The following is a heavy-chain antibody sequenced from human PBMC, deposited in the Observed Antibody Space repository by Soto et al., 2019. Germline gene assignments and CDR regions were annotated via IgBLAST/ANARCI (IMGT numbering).Heavy chain of an antibody. J-gene: IGHJ5*02. V-gene: IGHV1-18*01. CDR3: ARGVGSGSYYTQYTWFAP. D-gene: IGHD3-10*01. Sequence: QVQLVQSGGEVKKPGASVKVSCKASGYTFTNYGISWVRQAPGQGLEWMGWINVYNGNTKYAQKVQGRVTLTTDTSTSTAYMELRSLRSDDTAVYYCARGVGSGSYYTQYTWFAPWGQGTLATVSS. CDR1: GYTFTNYG. CDR2: INVYNGNT.